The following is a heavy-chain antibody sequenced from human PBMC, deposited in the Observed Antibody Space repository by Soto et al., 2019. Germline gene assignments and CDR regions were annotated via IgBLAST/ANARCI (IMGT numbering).Heavy chain of an antibody. V-gene: IGHV4-4*02. Sequence: QVQLQESGPGLVESSGTLSLTCEVSSGSISSGNWWSWVRQPPGKGLEWIGEIYYTGATNYNPSLKSRVTMTIDKSKDQFSLNLRSATAADTAVYYCARVFSSGSGWTYYFDFWGQGILVSVSS. CDR2: IYYTGAT. CDR1: SGSISSGNW. D-gene: IGHD6-25*01. CDR3: ARVFSSGSGWTYYFDF. J-gene: IGHJ4*02.